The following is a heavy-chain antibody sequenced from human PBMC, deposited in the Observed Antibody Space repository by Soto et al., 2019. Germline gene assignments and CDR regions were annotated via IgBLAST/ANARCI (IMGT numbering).Heavy chain of an antibody. CDR2: ISYDGSNK. CDR3: AKGGHYYDSSGRPRGFGY. Sequence: QVQLVESGGGVVQPGRSLRLSCAASGFTFSSYGMHWVRQAPGKGLEWVAVISYDGSNKYYADSVKGRFTISRDNSKNTLYLQMNSLRAEDTAVYYCAKGGHYYDSSGRPRGFGYWGQGTLVTVSS. CDR1: GFTFSSYG. J-gene: IGHJ4*02. V-gene: IGHV3-30*18. D-gene: IGHD3-22*01.